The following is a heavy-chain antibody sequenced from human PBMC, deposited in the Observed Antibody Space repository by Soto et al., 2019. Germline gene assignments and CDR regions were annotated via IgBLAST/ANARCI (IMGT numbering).Heavy chain of an antibody. D-gene: IGHD3-16*02. V-gene: IGHV3-23*01. Sequence: EVQLLESGGWLVQPGGSLRLSCAASGFTYESYAMSWVRQAPGKGLEWVSGINSGGTVAHYADSVKGRFAISRDNSKNTLSLEMNSLGADDTGLYYCAISTGGFGGLFVVPSHYWGQGTLVTVSS. CDR3: AISTGGFGGLFVVPSHY. J-gene: IGHJ4*02. CDR2: INSGGTVA. CDR1: GFTYESYA.